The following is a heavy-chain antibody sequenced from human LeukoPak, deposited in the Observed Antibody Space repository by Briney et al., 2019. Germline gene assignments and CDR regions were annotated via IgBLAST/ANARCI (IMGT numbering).Heavy chain of an antibody. V-gene: IGHV1-69*01. Sequence: GSSVKVSCKASGGTFSSYAISWVRQAPGQGLEWMGGIIPIFGTANYAQKFQGRVTITADESTSTAYMGLSSLRSEDTAVYYCARQGYYGSVNWFDPWGQGTLVTVSS. CDR3: ARQGYYGSVNWFDP. D-gene: IGHD3-10*01. CDR1: GGTFSSYA. J-gene: IGHJ5*02. CDR2: IIPIFGTA.